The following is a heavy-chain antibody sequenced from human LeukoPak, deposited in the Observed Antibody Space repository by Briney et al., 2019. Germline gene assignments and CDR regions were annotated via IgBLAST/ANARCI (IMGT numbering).Heavy chain of an antibody. V-gene: IGHV3-23*01. CDR1: GFTFSSYA. CDR3: ARDRGDWLPRDIDY. D-gene: IGHD2-21*02. Sequence: GGSLRLSCAASGFTFSSYAMSWVRQAPGKGLEWVSAISGSGGSTYYADSVKGRFTTSRDNAKNSLYLQMNSLRAEDTAVYYCARDRGDWLPRDIDYWGQGTLVTVSS. J-gene: IGHJ4*02. CDR2: ISGSGGST.